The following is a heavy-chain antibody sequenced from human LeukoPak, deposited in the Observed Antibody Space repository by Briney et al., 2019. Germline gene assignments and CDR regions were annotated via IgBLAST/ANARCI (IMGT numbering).Heavy chain of an antibody. Sequence: SETLSLTCTVSGGSISGYYWNWIRQPPGKGLEWIGYIYYSGSTNYNPSLKSRVTISVDTSKNQFSLKLSSVTAADTAVYYCARGPYYDSTFDYWGQGTLVTVSS. J-gene: IGHJ4*02. CDR3: ARGPYYDSTFDY. D-gene: IGHD3-22*01. CDR1: GGSISGYY. CDR2: IYYSGST. V-gene: IGHV4-59*01.